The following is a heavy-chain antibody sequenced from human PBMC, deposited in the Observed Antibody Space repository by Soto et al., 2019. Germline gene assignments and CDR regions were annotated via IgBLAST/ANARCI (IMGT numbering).Heavy chain of an antibody. Sequence: GSLRLSCAASGFTFSNAWMSWVRQAPGKGLEWVGRIKSKTDGGTTDYAAPVKGRFTISRDDSKNTLYLQMNSLKTEDTAVYYCTTDRSALEQPPWGAASFDPCRHGT. D-gene: IGHD1-1*01. J-gene: IGHJ5*02. CDR3: TTDRSALEQPPWGAASFDP. CDR1: GFTFSNAW. V-gene: IGHV3-15*01. CDR2: IKSKTDGGTT.